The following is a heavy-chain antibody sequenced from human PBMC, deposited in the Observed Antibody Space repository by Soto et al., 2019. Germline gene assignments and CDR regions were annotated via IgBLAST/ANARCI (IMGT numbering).Heavy chain of an antibody. J-gene: IGHJ6*02. CDR1: GFTFSSHW. V-gene: IGHV3-74*01. D-gene: IGHD2-15*01. CDR3: ARDLYPMVCSGGSCYYYYGMDV. CDR2: INSDGSST. Sequence: EVQLVESGGGLVQPGGSLRLSCAASGFTFSSHWMHWVRQAPGKGLVWVSRINSDGSSTSYADSVKGRFTISRDNAKNTLYLQMNSLRAEDTAVYYCARDLYPMVCSGGSCYYYYGMDVWGQGTTVTVSS.